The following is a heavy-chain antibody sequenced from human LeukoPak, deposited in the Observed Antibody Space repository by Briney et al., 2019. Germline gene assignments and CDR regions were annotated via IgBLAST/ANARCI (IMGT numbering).Heavy chain of an antibody. CDR3: ARATMVRGVISLITFGMDV. Sequence: ASVKVSCKASGYTFTGYYMHWVRQAPGQGLEWMGWINPNSGGTNYAQKFQGRVTMTRDTSISTAYMELSRLRSDDTAVYYCARATMVRGVISLITFGMDVWGQGTTVTVSS. V-gene: IGHV1-2*02. CDR1: GYTFTGYY. CDR2: INPNSGGT. D-gene: IGHD3-10*01. J-gene: IGHJ6*02.